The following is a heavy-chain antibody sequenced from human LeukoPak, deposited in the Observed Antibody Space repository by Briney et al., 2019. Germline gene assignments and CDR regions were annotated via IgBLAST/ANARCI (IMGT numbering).Heavy chain of an antibody. J-gene: IGHJ4*02. V-gene: IGHV1-69*13. D-gene: IGHD3-22*01. CDR2: IIPIFGTA. Sequence: SVKVSCKASGGTFSSYAISWVRQAPGQGLEWMGGIIPIFGTANYAQKFQGRVTITADESTSTAYMELSSLRSEDTAVYYCARAEYYYDSSGYYDYWGQGTLVTVSS. CDR3: ARAEYYYDSSGYYDY. CDR1: GGTFSSYA.